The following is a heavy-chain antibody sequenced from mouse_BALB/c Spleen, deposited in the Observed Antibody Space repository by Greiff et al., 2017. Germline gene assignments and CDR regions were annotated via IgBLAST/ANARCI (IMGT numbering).Heavy chain of an antibody. CDR3: ARETTVVANFDY. Sequence: VQLQQSGSELARPGASVKMSCKASGYTFSSYTMNWFKQRPGQGLEWIGYISPSSAYTDYNQKFKDKATLTADKSSSTAYMQLTSLTSEDSAVHYCARETTVVANFDYWGQGTTLTVSS. J-gene: IGHJ2*01. D-gene: IGHD1-1*01. V-gene: IGHV1-4*01. CDR2: ISPSSAYT. CDR1: GYTFSSYT.